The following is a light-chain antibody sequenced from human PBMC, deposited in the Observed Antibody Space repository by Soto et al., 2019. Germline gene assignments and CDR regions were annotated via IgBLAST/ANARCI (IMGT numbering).Light chain of an antibody. CDR1: QSVSSY. Sequence: ENVLTQSPATLSLSPGERATLSCRANQSVSSYLAWFQQKAGQAPRLLIYDASNRATGIPARFSGSGSGTDFTLTISSLEPEDFAIYFCQQRSNWPLTFGPGTKVDIK. V-gene: IGKV3-11*01. CDR3: QQRSNWPLT. J-gene: IGKJ3*01. CDR2: DAS.